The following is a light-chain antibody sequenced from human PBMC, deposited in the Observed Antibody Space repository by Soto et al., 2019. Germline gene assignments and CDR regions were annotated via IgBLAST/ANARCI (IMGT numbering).Light chain of an antibody. CDR2: EVS. CDR1: SSDVGGYNS. Sequence: QSVLTQPASVSGSPGQSITISCTGTSSDVGGYNSVSWYQQHPGKAPKLMIFEVSNRPSGVSNRFSGSKSGNTAPLTISGLQAEDEADYYCSSYTSSSTLGVFGTGTKVTVL. V-gene: IGLV2-14*01. J-gene: IGLJ1*01. CDR3: SSYTSSSTLGV.